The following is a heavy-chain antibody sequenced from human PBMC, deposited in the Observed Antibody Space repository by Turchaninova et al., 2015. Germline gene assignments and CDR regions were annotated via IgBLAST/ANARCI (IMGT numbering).Heavy chain of an antibody. D-gene: IGHD4-17*01. V-gene: IGHV3-73*02. CDR3: TRWVSGTVTPFDH. Sequence: EVQLVASGGGLVQPGGSLKSVCAACGFDLSGAAGHCVRQASGKGLEWVGRIRNKADNYATAYAASVKGRFTITRDDSKNTAYLQMDSLKSEDTAVYYCTRWVSGTVTPFDHWGQGTLVNVSS. CDR2: IRNKADNYAT. CDR1: GFDLSGAA. J-gene: IGHJ4*02.